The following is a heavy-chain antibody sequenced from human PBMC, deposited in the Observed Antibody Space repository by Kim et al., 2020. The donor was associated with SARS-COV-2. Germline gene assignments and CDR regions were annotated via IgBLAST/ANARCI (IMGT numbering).Heavy chain of an antibody. CDR2: ISYDGSNK. V-gene: IGHV3-30-3*01. CDR1: GFTFSSCA. J-gene: IGHJ6*02. CDR3: ARDPSSRLRGLTYSYYGMDV. Sequence: GGSLRLSCAASGFTFSSCAIHWVRQAPGKGLEWVAVISYDGSNKNYADSVKGRFTISRDNSKNTLSLQMNSLRAEDTALYYCARDPSSRLRGLTYSYYGMDVWGQGTTVTVSS. D-gene: IGHD3-10*01.